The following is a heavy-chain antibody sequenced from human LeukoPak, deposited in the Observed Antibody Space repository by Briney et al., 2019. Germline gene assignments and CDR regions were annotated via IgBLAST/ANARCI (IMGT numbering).Heavy chain of an antibody. CDR3: ARDPCSGDTCYNFFDY. D-gene: IGHD2-15*01. CDR1: GHTSTTYA. CDR2: INAGNGNI. V-gene: IGHV1-3*01. J-gene: IGHJ4*02. Sequence: ASVKVSCKASGHTSTTYAIHWVRQAPGQGLEWMGWINAGNGNIKYSQKFQGRVTITGDTSASTAYMELSSLTSEDTAVYYCARDPCSGDTCYNFFDYWGQGTLVTVSS.